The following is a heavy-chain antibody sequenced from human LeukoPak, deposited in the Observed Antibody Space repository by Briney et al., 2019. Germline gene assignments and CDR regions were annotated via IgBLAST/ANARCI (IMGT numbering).Heavy chain of an antibody. J-gene: IGHJ4*02. CDR3: ARGNPSGSYYDLHFDY. V-gene: IGHV4-4*07. Sequence: SETLSLTCTVSGGSISSYYWSWIRQPAGKGLEWIGRIYTSGSTNYNPSLKSRVTMSVDTSKNQFSLKLSSVTAADTAVYYCARGNPSGSYYDLHFDYWGQGTLVTVSS. D-gene: IGHD1-26*01. CDR1: GGSISSYY. CDR2: IYTSGST.